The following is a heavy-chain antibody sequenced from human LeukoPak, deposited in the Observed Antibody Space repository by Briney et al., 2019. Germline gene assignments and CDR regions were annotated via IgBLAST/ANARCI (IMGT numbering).Heavy chain of an antibody. CDR1: GFTFSDYY. Sequence: PGGSLRLSCAASGFTFSDYYMSWIRQAPGKGLEWASYISSSSSYTNYADSVKGRFTISRDNAKNSLYLQMNSLRAEDTAVYYCAREDAVAGPLIYWGQGTLVTVSS. J-gene: IGHJ4*02. CDR2: ISSSSSYT. CDR3: AREDAVAGPLIY. V-gene: IGHV3-11*05. D-gene: IGHD6-19*01.